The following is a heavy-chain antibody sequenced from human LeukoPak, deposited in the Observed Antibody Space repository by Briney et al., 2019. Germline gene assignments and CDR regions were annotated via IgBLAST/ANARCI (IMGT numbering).Heavy chain of an antibody. D-gene: IGHD5-12*01. CDR1: GYTFTSYA. J-gene: IGHJ6*04. CDR3: AGPTIVATDYGMDV. Sequence: ASVKVSCKASGYTFTSYAMHWVRQAPGQRLEWMGWINAGNGNTKYSQKFQGRVTITRDTSASTAYMELSSLRSEDTAVYYCAGPTIVATDYGMDVWGKGTTVTVSS. CDR2: INAGNGNT. V-gene: IGHV1-3*01.